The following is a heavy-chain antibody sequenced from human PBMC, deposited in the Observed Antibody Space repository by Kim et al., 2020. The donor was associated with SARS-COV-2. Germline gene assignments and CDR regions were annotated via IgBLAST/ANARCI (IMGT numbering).Heavy chain of an antibody. CDR3: ARGNWGVYSGAHIAVAGAFDY. V-gene: IGHV3-11*04. CDR2: ISSSGSTI. CDR1: GFTFSDYY. Sequence: GGSLRLSCAASGFTFSDYYMSWIRQAPGKGLGWVSYISSSGSTIYYADSVKGRFTISRDNAKNSLYLQMNSLRAEDTAVYYCARGNWGVYSGAHIAVAGAFDYWGQGTLVTVSS. J-gene: IGHJ4*02. D-gene: IGHD6-19*01.